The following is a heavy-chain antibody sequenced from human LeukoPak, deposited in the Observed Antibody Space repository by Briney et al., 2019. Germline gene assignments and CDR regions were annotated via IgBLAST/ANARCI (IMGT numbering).Heavy chain of an antibody. CDR3: AREADDSSGYPDY. CDR1: GGSISSYY. Sequence: SETLSLTCTVSGGSISSYYWSWIRQPPGKGLEWIGYIYYSGSTHYNPSLESRVTISVDTSKNQFSLKLISVTAADTAVYYCAREADDSSGYPDYWGQGPWSPSPQ. J-gene: IGHJ4*02. D-gene: IGHD3-22*01. V-gene: IGHV4-59*01. CDR2: IYYSGST.